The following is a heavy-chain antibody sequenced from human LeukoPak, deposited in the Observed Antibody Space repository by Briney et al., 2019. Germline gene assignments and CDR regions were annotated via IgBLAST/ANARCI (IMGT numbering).Heavy chain of an antibody. V-gene: IGHV4-34*01. D-gene: IGHD4-17*01. J-gene: IGHJ6*02. CDR3: ARHVPPTVTSERDYYYYGMDV. Sequence: SETLSLTCAVYGGSFSGHYWSWIRQPPGKGLEWIGEINHSGSTNYNPSLKSRVTISVDTSKNQFSLKLSSVTAADTAVYYCARHVPPTVTSERDYYYYGMDVWGQGTTVTVSS. CDR1: GGSFSGHY. CDR2: INHSGST.